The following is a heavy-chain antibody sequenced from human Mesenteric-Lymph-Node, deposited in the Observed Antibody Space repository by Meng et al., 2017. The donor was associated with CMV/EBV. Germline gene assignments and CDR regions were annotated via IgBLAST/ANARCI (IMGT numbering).Heavy chain of an antibody. Sequence: VSCKASGYTFRNYYMHWVRQAPGQGLEWMGVINPSGGGTNYAQKFQGRITVTRDTSTSTVYMELSSLRSEDTAVYYCARPFDTSGFDYWGQGTLVTVSS. CDR2: INPSGGGT. CDR1: GYTFRNYY. CDR3: ARPFDTSGFDY. D-gene: IGHD6-19*01. V-gene: IGHV1-46*01. J-gene: IGHJ4*02.